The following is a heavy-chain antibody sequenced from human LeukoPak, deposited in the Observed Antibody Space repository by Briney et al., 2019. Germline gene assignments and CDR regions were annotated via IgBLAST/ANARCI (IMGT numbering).Heavy chain of an antibody. J-gene: IGHJ1*01. V-gene: IGHV3-23*01. CDR3: AKGNYDSSGYYYPAEYFQH. Sequence: GGSLKLSYAASGFTFSSYAMSWVRQAPGKGLEWVSGISGSGGSTYHADSVKGRFTISRDNSKNTLYLQMNSLRAEDTAVYYCAKGNYDSSGYYYPAEYFQHWGQGTLVTVSS. D-gene: IGHD3-22*01. CDR2: ISGSGGST. CDR1: GFTFSSYA.